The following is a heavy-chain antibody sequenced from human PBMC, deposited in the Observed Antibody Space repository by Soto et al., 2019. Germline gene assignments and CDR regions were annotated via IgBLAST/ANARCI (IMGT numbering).Heavy chain of an antibody. V-gene: IGHV3-30*18. CDR1: GFTFSDYG. CDR3: AKDPTVRGYRGYDSGYYFDF. D-gene: IGHD5-12*01. Sequence: QVQLVESGGGVVQPGRSLRLACSASGFTFSDYGVHWVRQAPGTALEWVAVISYDGSIQYYADSVKGRFTISRDNSKSTLYLQMNSLRVEDTAVYFCAKDPTVRGYRGYDSGYYFDFWGQGSLVTVSS. CDR2: ISYDGSIQ. J-gene: IGHJ4*02.